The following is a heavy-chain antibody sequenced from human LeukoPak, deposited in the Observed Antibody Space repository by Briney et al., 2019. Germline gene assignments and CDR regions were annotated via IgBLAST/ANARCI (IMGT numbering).Heavy chain of an antibody. D-gene: IGHD5-18*01. CDR2: ISGSGGTT. CDR3: ARGGTPMIIFYYYGMDV. J-gene: IGHJ6*02. V-gene: IGHV3-23*01. Sequence: GGSLRLSCAASGFTFSNYAMSWVRQAPGKGLEWVSTISGSGGTTNCADSVKGRFTISRDNAKNSLFLQMNSLRPEDTAMYYCARGGTPMIIFYYYGMDVWGQGTTVTVSS. CDR1: GFTFSNYA.